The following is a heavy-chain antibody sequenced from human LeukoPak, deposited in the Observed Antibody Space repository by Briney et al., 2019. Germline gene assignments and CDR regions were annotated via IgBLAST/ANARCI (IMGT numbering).Heavy chain of an antibody. D-gene: IGHD2-2*03. V-gene: IGHV4-34*01. J-gene: IGHJ5*02. Sequence: PSETLSLTCAVYGGSFSGCYWSWIRQPPGKGLEWIGEINHSGSTNYNPSLKSRVTISVDTSKNQFSLKLSSVTAADTAVYYCARGVLMGIVVVHNWFDPWGQGTLVTVSS. CDR3: ARGVLMGIVVVHNWFDP. CDR2: INHSGST. CDR1: GGSFSGCY.